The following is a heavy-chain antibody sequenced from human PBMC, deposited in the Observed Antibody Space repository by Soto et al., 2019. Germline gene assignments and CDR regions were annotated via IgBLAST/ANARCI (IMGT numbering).Heavy chain of an antibody. J-gene: IGHJ4*02. CDR1: GFTFSSYG. Sequence: QVQLVESGGGVVQPGRSLRLSCAASGFTFSSYGMHWVRQAPGKGLEWVAVISYDGSNKYYADSVKGRFTISRDNSKNTLYLQMNSLRAEDTAVYYCAKDIRASIAAAGTLPYWGQGTLVTVSS. CDR3: AKDIRASIAAAGTLPY. CDR2: ISYDGSNK. D-gene: IGHD6-13*01. V-gene: IGHV3-30*18.